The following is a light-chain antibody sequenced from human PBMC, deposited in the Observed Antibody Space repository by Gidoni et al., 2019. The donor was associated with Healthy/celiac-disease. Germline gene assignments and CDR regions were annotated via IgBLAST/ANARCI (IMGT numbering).Light chain of an antibody. CDR1: QSISSY. Sequence: IQLTQCPSSLSASVGDRVTITCRASQSISSYLNWYQQKPGKAPKLLIYAASSLQSGVPSRFSGSGSGTDFTLTISSLQPEDFATYYCQQSYSTPPYTFXXXTKLEIK. V-gene: IGKV1-39*01. CDR3: QQSYSTPPYT. J-gene: IGKJ2*01. CDR2: AAS.